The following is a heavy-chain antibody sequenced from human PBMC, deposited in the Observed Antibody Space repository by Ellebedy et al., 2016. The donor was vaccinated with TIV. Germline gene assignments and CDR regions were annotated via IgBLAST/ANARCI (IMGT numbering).Heavy chain of an antibody. V-gene: IGHV5-51*01. CDR1: GYSFTSYW. CDR2: IYPGDSDT. J-gene: IGHJ4*02. D-gene: IGHD6-6*01. Sequence: ASVKVSCKGSGYSFTSYWIGWVRQMPGKGLEWMGIIYPGDSDTRYSPSFQGQVTISADKSISTAYLQWSSLKASNTAMYYCARQRVDSSSAFDYWGQGTLVTVSS. CDR3: ARQRVDSSSAFDY.